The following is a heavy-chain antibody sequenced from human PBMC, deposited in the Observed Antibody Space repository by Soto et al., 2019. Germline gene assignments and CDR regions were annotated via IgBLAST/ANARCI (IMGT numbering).Heavy chain of an antibody. CDR3: GRYCGVQARFDP. CDR1: GYTFTSYG. CDR2: ISADNGNT. V-gene: IGHV1-18*03. D-gene: IGHD2-21*01. J-gene: IGHJ5*02. Sequence: QVQLVQSGAEVKKPGASVKVSCKASGYTFTSYGISWVRQAPGQGLEWMGWISADNGNTNYAQKIQGRVTMSTDTSTSTAYMELMCLRSDVMAGYYCGRYCGVQARFDPWGQGTLVTVSS.